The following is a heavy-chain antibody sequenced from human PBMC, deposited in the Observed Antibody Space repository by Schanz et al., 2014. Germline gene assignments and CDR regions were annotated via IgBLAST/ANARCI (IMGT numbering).Heavy chain of an antibody. CDR2: IGNGGVTI. J-gene: IGHJ4*02. V-gene: IGHV3-11*01. CDR3: ARIGGSVFDY. CDR1: GFPFSDYF. Sequence: QVQLVDSGGGLVKPGGSLRLSCTASGFPFSDYFMAWIRQPPGRGLEWVSYIGNGGVTIYYADSVKGRFTISRDNSNKTVDLQMNSLRAEDTAVYYCARIGGSVFDYWAQGTLVTVSS. D-gene: IGHD3-10*01.